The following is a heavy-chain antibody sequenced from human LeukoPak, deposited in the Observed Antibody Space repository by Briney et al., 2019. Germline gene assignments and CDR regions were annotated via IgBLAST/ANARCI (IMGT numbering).Heavy chain of an antibody. V-gene: IGHV4-59*08. CDR2: IYYSGST. Sequence: SETLSLTCTVSGGSISSYYWSWIRQPPGKGLEWIGYIYYSGSTNYNPSLKSRVTISVDTSKNQFSLKLSSVTAADTAVYYCARQAGYYYDSSGYPLFDYWGQGTLVTVSS. J-gene: IGHJ4*02. CDR3: ARQAGYYYDSSGYPLFDY. CDR1: GGSISSYY. D-gene: IGHD3-22*01.